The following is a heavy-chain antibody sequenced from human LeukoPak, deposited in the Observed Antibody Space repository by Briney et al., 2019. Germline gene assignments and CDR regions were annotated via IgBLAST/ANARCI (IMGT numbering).Heavy chain of an antibody. Sequence: GGSLRLSCAASGFTFDDYAMHWVRHAPGKGLEWVSLISGDGGSTYYADSVKGRFTISRDNSKNSLYLQMNSLRTEDTALYYCAKVAVHYYDSSGINEGGGYWGRGTLVTVSS. CDR2: ISGDGGST. J-gene: IGHJ4*02. V-gene: IGHV3-43*02. CDR1: GFTFDDYA. D-gene: IGHD3-22*01. CDR3: AKVAVHYYDSSGINEGGGY.